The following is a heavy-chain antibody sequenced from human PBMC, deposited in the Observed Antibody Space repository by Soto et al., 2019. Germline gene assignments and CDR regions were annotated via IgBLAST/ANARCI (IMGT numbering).Heavy chain of an antibody. D-gene: IGHD3-16*01. V-gene: IGHV2-5*02. J-gene: IGHJ1*01. CDR1: GFSLSTSGVG. Sequence: QITLKESGPTLVKPTQTLTLTCTFSGFSLSTSGVGVGWIRQPPGKALEWLALIYWDDDKRYSPSLKSRLTITKDHTKNQVALTRTNKDPVDTATYYCAHRLRGGSSERRGQGTLVTVPS. CDR2: IYWDDDK. CDR3: AHRLRGGSSER.